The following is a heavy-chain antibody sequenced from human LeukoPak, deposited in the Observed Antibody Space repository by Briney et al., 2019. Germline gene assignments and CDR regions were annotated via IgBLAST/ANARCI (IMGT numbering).Heavy chain of an antibody. V-gene: IGHV3-7*01. CDR2: IKEDGREK. CDR1: GFTFSSYG. Sequence: GGSLRLSCAASGFTFSSYGMSWVRQAPGKGREGGANIKEDGREKYYVDSVKGRFTISRDNAKNSLYLQMNSLRAEDTAVYYCASVSGSGSYRYYYYYYMDVWGKGTTVTLSS. J-gene: IGHJ6*03. CDR3: ASVSGSGSYRYYYYYYMDV. D-gene: IGHD3-10*01.